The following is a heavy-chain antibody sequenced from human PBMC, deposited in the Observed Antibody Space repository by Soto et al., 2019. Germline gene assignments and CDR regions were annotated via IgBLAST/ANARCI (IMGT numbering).Heavy chain of an antibody. V-gene: IGHV1-69*01. CDR3: ARGGPGIAAAGTDY. CDR1: GGTFSSYA. D-gene: IGHD6-13*01. Sequence: QVQLVQSGAEVKKPGSSVKVSCKASGGTFSSYAISWVRQAPGQGLEWMGGIIPIFVTANYAQKFQGRVTITAEQSTSTAYLELSSLRSEDTAVYYCARGGPGIAAAGTDYWGHGTLVTVSS. CDR2: IIPIFVTA. J-gene: IGHJ4*01.